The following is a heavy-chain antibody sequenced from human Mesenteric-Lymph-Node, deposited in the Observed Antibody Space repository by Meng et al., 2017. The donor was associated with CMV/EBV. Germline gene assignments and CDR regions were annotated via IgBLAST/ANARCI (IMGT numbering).Heavy chain of an antibody. V-gene: IGHV2-5*02. D-gene: IGHD6-13*01. CDR1: GFSLSTSGVG. J-gene: IGHJ4*02. Sequence: QINLKESGPTLVKPTPPLTLTATFPGFSLSTSGVGVGWIRQPPGKALEWLALIYWDDDKRYSPSLKSRLTITKDTSKNQVVLTMTNMEPVDTATYYCAHSSGIAAAGPFYVDCWGQGTLVTVSS. CDR2: IYWDDDK. CDR3: AHSSGIAAAGPFYVDC.